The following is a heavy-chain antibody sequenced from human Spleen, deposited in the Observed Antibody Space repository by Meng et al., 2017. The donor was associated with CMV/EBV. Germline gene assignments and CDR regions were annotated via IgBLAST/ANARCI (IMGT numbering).Heavy chain of an antibody. J-gene: IGHJ4*02. D-gene: IGHD2-2*02. CDR2: ISSSSSTI. CDR3: ARDRCSSTSCYTEQHTDFDY. Sequence: GGSLRLSCAASGFTFSSYSMNWVRQAPGKGLEWVSYISSSSSTIYYADSVKGRFTISRDNAKNSLYLQMNSLRAADTAVYYCARDRCSSTSCYTEQHTDFDYWGQGTLVTVSS. V-gene: IGHV3-48*04. CDR1: GFTFSSYS.